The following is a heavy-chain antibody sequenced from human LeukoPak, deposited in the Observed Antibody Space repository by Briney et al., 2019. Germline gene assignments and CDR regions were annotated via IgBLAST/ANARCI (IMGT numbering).Heavy chain of an antibody. D-gene: IGHD2-21*01. J-gene: IGHJ4*02. CDR1: GFTFSSYS. CDR3: ARGIADLDY. CDR2: INSDGSST. V-gene: IGHV3-74*01. Sequence: PGGSLRLSCAASGFTFSSYSMNWVRQAPGKGLVWVSRINSDGSSTTYADSVKGRFTTSRDNTKNTLYLQMDSLRAEDTAVYYYARGIADLDYWGRGALVTVSS.